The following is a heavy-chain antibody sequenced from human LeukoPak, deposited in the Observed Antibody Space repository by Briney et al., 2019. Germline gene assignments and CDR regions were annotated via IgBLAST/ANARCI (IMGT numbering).Heavy chain of an antibody. CDR1: GGSISSYY. Sequence: PSETLSLTCTVSGGSISSYYWNWIRQPPGKGLEWIGYIYYSGSTNYNPSLKSRVTISVDTSKNQFSLKLSSVTAADTAVYYCARIHDYGDYEVSNWFDPWGQGTLVTVSS. CDR2: IYYSGST. V-gene: IGHV4-59*08. CDR3: ARIHDYGDYEVSNWFDP. J-gene: IGHJ5*02. D-gene: IGHD4-17*01.